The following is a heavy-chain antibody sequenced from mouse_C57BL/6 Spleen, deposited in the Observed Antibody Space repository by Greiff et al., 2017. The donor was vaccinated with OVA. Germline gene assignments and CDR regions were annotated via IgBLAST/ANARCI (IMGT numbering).Heavy chain of an antibody. CDR1: GYTFTSYW. CDR3: ARYYGSSYGYFDY. V-gene: IGHV1-55*01. J-gene: IGHJ2*01. D-gene: IGHD1-1*01. CDR2: IYPGSGST. Sequence: QVHVKQPGAELVKPGASVKMSCKASGYTFTSYWITWVKQRPGQGLEWIGYIYPGSGSTNYNEKFKSKATLTVDTSSSTAYMQLSSLTSEDSAVYYCARYYGSSYGYFDYWGQGTTLTVSS.